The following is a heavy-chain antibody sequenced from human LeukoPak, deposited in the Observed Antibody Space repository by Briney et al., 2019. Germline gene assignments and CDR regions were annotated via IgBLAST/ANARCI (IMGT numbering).Heavy chain of an antibody. CDR1: GFTFSSYA. CDR2: ISGNGGTT. Sequence: GGSLRLSCAASGFTFSSYAMGWVRQAPGKGLEWVSAISGNGGTTYYTDSVKGRFTISRDNSKNTLYLQMNSLRAEDTAVFYCAKATTISAAGSHFVYWGQGTLVTVSS. D-gene: IGHD6-13*01. V-gene: IGHV3-23*01. J-gene: IGHJ4*02. CDR3: AKATTISAAGSHFVY.